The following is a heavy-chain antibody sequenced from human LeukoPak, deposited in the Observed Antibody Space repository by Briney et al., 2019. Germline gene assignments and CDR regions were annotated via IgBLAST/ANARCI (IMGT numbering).Heavy chain of an antibody. Sequence: GGSLRLSCVVSGFTFSSYGMNWVRQAPGKGLEWVSSITGSGSYIYYADSVKGRFTISRDNAKNSLYLQMNSLRAEDTAVYCCARDISSGYPTYWGQGTLVTVSS. CDR3: ARDISSGYPTY. D-gene: IGHD5-12*01. CDR2: ITGSGSYI. CDR1: GFTFSSYG. V-gene: IGHV3-21*01. J-gene: IGHJ4*02.